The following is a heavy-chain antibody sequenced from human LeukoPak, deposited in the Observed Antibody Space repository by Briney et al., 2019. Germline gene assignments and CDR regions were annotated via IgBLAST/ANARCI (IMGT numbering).Heavy chain of an antibody. J-gene: IGHJ4*02. Sequence: SETLSLTCTVSGGSISSYYWSWIRQPPGKGLEWIGYIYYSGSTNYNPSLKSRVTISVDTSKNQFSLKLSSVTAADTAVYYCARDLKRGNFDYWGQGTLVTVSS. CDR2: IYYSGST. CDR1: GGSISSYY. CDR3: ARDLKRGNFDY. V-gene: IGHV4-59*12.